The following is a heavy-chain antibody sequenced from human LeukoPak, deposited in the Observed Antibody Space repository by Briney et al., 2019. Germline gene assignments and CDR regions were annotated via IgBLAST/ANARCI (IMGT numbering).Heavy chain of an antibody. CDR2: ITTSGDST. D-gene: IGHD6-19*01. Sequence: AGGSLRLSCAASGFTFSDYAMSWVRQAPGKGLEWVSGITTSGDSTYYADSVKGRFTVSRDNSGNTVFLQIKSLRAEDTGLYHCAIAGKQWLAETDYWGQGTLVTVSS. CDR1: GFTFSDYA. J-gene: IGHJ4*02. CDR3: AIAGKQWLAETDY. V-gene: IGHV3-23*01.